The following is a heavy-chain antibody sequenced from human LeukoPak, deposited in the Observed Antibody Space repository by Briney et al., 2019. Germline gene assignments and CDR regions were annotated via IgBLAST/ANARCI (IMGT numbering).Heavy chain of an antibody. Sequence: SETLSLTCTVSGGSISSYYWSWIRQPPGKGLEWIGYIYYSGSTNYNPSLKSRVTISVDTSKNQFSLKLSSVTAADTAVYYCAREGVSGSYFEEAFDYWGQGTLVTVSS. V-gene: IGHV4-59*01. CDR2: IYYSGST. CDR1: GGSISSYY. D-gene: IGHD1-26*01. CDR3: AREGVSGSYFEEAFDY. J-gene: IGHJ4*02.